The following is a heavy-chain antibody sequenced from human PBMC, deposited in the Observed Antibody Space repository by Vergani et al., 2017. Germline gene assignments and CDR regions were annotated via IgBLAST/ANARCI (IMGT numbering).Heavy chain of an antibody. CDR1: GFTFNQYG. J-gene: IGHJ5*02. CDR2: TWYDGNNK. Sequence: QVQLVESGGGVVQPGRSLRLSCAASGFTFNQYGMHWVRQAPGKGLEWVAGTWYDGNNKQYADSEKGLFTISRDNSKSTMYLQMNSLRDEDTGVYYCARDLRLLYNRFDPWGQGTLVTVSS. D-gene: IGHD1-14*01. V-gene: IGHV3-33*01. CDR3: ARDLRLLYNRFDP.